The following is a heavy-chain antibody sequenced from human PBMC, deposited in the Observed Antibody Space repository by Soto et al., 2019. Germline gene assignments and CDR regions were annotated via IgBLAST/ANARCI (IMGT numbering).Heavy chain of an antibody. CDR3: ARDPYGSGSYYFH. V-gene: IGHV3-30*03. D-gene: IGHD3-10*01. J-gene: IGHJ4*02. CDR2: ISYDGSDK. CDR1: GFTFSSYA. Sequence: GGSLRLSCAASGFTFSSYAMHWVRQAPGKGLEWVAVISYDGSDKYYADSVKGRFTISRDNAKSSLFLQMNSLRAEDTAVYYCARDPYGSGSYYFHWGQGTLVTVSS.